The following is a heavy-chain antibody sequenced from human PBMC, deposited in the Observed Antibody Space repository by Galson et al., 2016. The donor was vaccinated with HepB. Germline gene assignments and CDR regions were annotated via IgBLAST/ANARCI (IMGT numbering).Heavy chain of an antibody. D-gene: IGHD1-26*01. Sequence: SLRLSCAGSRFTFSQHGMHWLRQATGKGLEWVAVIWRDGNNKYYADSVKGRFTMSRDNSKNMAYLQMNNLRPDDTALYYCARDLGDGSHFTFDLWGQGTLVTVSS. V-gene: IGHV3-33*01. J-gene: IGHJ4*02. CDR3: ARDLGDGSHFTFDL. CDR1: RFTFSQHG. CDR2: IWRDGNNK.